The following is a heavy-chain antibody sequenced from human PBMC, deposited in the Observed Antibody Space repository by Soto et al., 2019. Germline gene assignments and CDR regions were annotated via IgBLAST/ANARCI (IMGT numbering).Heavy chain of an antibody. J-gene: IGHJ4*02. CDR3: ARDQEYSSGPFDY. V-gene: IGHV3-7*01. D-gene: IGHD6-19*01. Sequence: QPVGSLRLSCAASGFTFSSYWMSWVRQAPGKGLEWVANIKQDGSEKYYVDSVKGRFTISRDNTKNSLYLQMNSLRAEDTAVYYCARDQEYSSGPFDYWGQGTLVTVSS. CDR2: IKQDGSEK. CDR1: GFTFSSYW.